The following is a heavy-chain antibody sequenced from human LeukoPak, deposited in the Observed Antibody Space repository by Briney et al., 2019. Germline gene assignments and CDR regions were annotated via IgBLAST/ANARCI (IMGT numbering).Heavy chain of an antibody. Sequence: SETLSLTCAVYGGSFSGYYWSWIRQPPGQGLEWIGEINHSGSTNYNPSLKSRVTISVDTSKNQFSLKLSSVTAADTAVYYCARCGGSIAALYYFDYWGQGTLVTVSS. CDR1: GGSFSGYY. CDR2: INHSGST. J-gene: IGHJ4*02. V-gene: IGHV4-34*01. CDR3: ARCGGSIAALYYFDY. D-gene: IGHD6-6*01.